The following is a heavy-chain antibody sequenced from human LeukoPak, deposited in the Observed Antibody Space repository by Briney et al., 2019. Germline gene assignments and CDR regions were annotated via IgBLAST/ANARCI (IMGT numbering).Heavy chain of an antibody. D-gene: IGHD3-22*01. V-gene: IGHV1-46*01. CDR1: GYTFTSYY. Sequence: ASVKVSCKASGYTFTSYYMHWLRQAPGQGLEWMGIINPSGGSTSYAQKFQGRVTMTRDTSTSTVYMELSSLRSEDTAVYYCARDVGYYDSSGCLDYWGQGTLVTVSS. CDR3: ARDVGYYDSSGCLDY. CDR2: INPSGGST. J-gene: IGHJ4*02.